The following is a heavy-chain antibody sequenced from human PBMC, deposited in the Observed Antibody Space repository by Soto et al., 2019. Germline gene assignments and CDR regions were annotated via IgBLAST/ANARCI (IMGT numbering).Heavy chain of an antibody. D-gene: IGHD3-16*01. CDR1: GGSISSYY. V-gene: IGHV4-59*08. Sequence: SETLSLTCTVSGGSISSYYWSWIRQPPGKGLELIGYIYYSGSTNYNPSLKSRVTISVDTSKNQFSLKLSSVTAADTAVYYCARLGAQEIDPWGEGTLVTVSS. CDR2: IYYSGST. J-gene: IGHJ5*02. CDR3: ARLGAQEIDP.